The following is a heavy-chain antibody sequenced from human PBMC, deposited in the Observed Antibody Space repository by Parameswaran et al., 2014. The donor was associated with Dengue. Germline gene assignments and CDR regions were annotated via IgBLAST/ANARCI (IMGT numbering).Heavy chain of an antibody. J-gene: IGHJ4*02. D-gene: IGHD3-3*01. CDR3: VKAGFWSGYYTGYFDY. CDR2: ISSNGGST. V-gene: IGHV3-64D*06. Sequence: VRQMPGKGLEYVSAISSNGGSTYYADSVKGRFTISRDNSKNTLYLQMSSLRAEDTAVYYCVKAGFWSGYYTGYFDYWGQGTLVTVSS.